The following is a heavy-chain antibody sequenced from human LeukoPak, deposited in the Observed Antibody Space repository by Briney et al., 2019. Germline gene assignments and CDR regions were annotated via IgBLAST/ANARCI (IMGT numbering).Heavy chain of an antibody. J-gene: IGHJ4*02. D-gene: IGHD2-15*01. Sequence: GGSLRFSCEASGFSFSDYGMHWVRQAPGKGLEWVAIIWSDGSYRYYADSVKGRFTDSRDNSKNTLYLQMNSLRAEDTAMYYCAKPTRGSGGSFLIDYWGQGTLVSVSS. CDR1: GFSFSDYG. V-gene: IGHV3-33*03. CDR2: IWSDGSYR. CDR3: AKPTRGSGGSFLIDY.